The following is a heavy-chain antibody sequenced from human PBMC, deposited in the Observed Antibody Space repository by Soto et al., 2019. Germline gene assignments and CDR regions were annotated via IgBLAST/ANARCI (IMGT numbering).Heavy chain of an antibody. CDR1: AFTFSSYA. Sequence: PGGSLRLSCAASAFTFSSYAMSWVRQAPGKGLEWVSAISGSGGSTYYADSVKGRFTISRDNSKNTMYLQMNSLRAEDTAVYYSAKYPTCRQSRGWYNRLDPSAQAILVTVTS. V-gene: IGHV3-23*01. D-gene: IGHD6-19*01. J-gene: IGHJ5*02. CDR3: AKYPTCRQSRGWYNRLDP. CDR2: ISGSGGST.